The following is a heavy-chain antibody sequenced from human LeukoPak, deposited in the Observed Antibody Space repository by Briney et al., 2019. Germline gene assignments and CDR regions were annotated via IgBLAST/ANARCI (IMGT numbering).Heavy chain of an antibody. CDR2: ISSSEGST. J-gene: IGHJ4*02. Sequence: QAGGSLRLSCAASGFTFSSYAMSWVRQAPGTGLEWVSSISSSEGSTYYADSVKGRFTISRDNSKNTLFLQMNSLRADDTAMYYCAKEVLLSFGDYTYVDYWGQGALVTVSS. V-gene: IGHV3-23*01. CDR3: AKEVLLSFGDYTYVDY. CDR1: GFTFSSYA. D-gene: IGHD4-17*01.